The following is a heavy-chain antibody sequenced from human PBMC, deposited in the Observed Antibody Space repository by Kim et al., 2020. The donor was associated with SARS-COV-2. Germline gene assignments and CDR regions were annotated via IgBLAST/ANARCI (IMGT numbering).Heavy chain of an antibody. J-gene: IGHJ4*02. Sequence: GGSLRLSCAASGFTFSGSAMHWVRQASGKGLEWVGRIRSKAHSYATVYAASVKGRFTISRDDSKNTTYLQMNSLKTEDTAVYYCTRLGYGFGDYWGQGTLVTVSS. CDR2: IRSKAHSYAT. CDR3: TRLGYGFGDY. D-gene: IGHD3-10*01. CDR1: GFTFSGSA. V-gene: IGHV3-73*01.